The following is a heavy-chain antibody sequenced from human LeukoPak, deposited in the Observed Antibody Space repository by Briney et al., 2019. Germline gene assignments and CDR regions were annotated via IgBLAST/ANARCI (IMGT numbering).Heavy chain of an antibody. D-gene: IGHD3-10*01. J-gene: IGHJ6*03. CDR3: AKGGGSRTYYMDV. CDR1: GFTFSSYG. Sequence: SGGSLRLSCAASGFTFSSYGMSWVRQAPGKGLEWVSAISGSGGSTYYADSVKGRFTISRDNSKNTLYLQMNSLRAEDTAVYYCAKGGGSRTYYMDVWGKGTTVTISS. V-gene: IGHV3-23*01. CDR2: ISGSGGST.